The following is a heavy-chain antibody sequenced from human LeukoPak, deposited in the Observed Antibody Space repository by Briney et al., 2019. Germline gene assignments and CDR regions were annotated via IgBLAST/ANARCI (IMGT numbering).Heavy chain of an antibody. J-gene: IGHJ4*02. CDR3: ARERPDLYSNTGRPLDY. CDR2: IYSGGTT. CDR1: GFTLSNNY. V-gene: IGHV3-53*05. D-gene: IGHD4-11*01. Sequence: PGGSLRLSCAASGFTLSNNYMSWVRQAPGKGLEWVSVIYSGGTTYYADSVKGRFTISRDNSKNTLYLQMNSLRAEDTAVYYCARERPDLYSNTGRPLDYWGQGTLVTVSS.